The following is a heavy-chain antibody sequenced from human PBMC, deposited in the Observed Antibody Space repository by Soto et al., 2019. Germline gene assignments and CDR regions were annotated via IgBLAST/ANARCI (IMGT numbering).Heavy chain of an antibody. V-gene: IGHV4-39*01. J-gene: IGHJ5*02. D-gene: IGHD3-22*01. CDR1: GGSFSSSTYY. Sequence: QLQLQGSGPGLVKPSETLSLTCTVSGGSFSSSTYYWGWIRQPPGKGLEWIGSMYSGGNTYYNPSLKRRVTVSVDPSKNHFTLKLPSVTAADTAMYYCARQPYDSTGYYYGAWGQGTLVTVS. CDR2: MYSGGNT. CDR3: ARQPYDSTGYYYGA.